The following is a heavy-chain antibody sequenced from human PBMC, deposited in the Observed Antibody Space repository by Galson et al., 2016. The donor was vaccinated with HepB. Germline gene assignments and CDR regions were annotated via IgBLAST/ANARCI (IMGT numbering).Heavy chain of an antibody. CDR3: ARDPPTVTTSPPDY. CDR2: IWYDGSDK. D-gene: IGHD4-17*01. J-gene: IGHJ4*02. Sequence: SLRLSCAASGFTFSSYAMRWVRQAPGKGLEWVAVIWYDGSDKYYADSVKGRFTISRDNSKNTVYLQMNSLRAEDTAVYYCARDPPTVTTSPPDYWGQGTLATVSS. CDR1: GFTFSSYA. V-gene: IGHV3-33*01.